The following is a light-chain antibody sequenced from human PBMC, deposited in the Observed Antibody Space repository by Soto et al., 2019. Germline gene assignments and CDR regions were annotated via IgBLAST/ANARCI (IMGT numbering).Light chain of an antibody. CDR1: QSISTE. V-gene: IGKV1-5*01. CDR3: QQYNSYQWT. J-gene: IGKJ1*01. Sequence: QLTQSPSSLSASVGDRVTITCRASQSISTELAWYQQRPGKAPKVLIYEASKLESGVPSRFSGSGSGTEFTLTISTLQPDDVATYYCQQYNSYQWTFGQGTKVDIK. CDR2: EAS.